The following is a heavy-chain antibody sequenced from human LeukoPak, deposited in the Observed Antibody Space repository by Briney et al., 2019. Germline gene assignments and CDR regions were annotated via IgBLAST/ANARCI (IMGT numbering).Heavy chain of an antibody. Sequence: ASVKVSCKASGYTFTSYGISWVRQAPGQGLEWMGWISAYNGNTNYAQKLQGRVTMTTDTSTRTAYMELRSLRSDDTAVYYCARVQFSFRPAHNQRPYDYYYYHMDVWGKGTTVTVSS. CDR1: GYTFTSYG. V-gene: IGHV1-18*01. CDR3: ARVQFSFRPAHNQRPYDYYYYHMDV. CDR2: ISAYNGNT. D-gene: IGHD2-2*01. J-gene: IGHJ6*03.